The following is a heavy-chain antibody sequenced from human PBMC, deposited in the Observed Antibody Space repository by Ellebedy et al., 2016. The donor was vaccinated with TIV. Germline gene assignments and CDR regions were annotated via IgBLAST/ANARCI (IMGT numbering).Heavy chain of an antibody. CDR3: VTAGRESRGVDCYYSFDY. J-gene: IGHJ4*02. Sequence: GESLKISXEASGFIFTNAWMSWVRQAPGKGLEWVGRIKRKTDGETTNYAEPVKGRFTTSRDDSKNTLYLQMNSLKIEDTAVYYCVTAGRESRGVDCYYSFDYWGQGTLVTVSS. V-gene: IGHV3-15*01. CDR1: GFIFTNAW. D-gene: IGHD2-21*01. CDR2: IKRKTDGETT.